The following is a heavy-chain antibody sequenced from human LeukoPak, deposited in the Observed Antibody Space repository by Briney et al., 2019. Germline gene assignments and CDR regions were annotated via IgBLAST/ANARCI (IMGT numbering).Heavy chain of an antibody. Sequence: KPSETLSLTCTVSGGSISSYYWSWIRQPPGKGLEWLGYIYHSGSTNYNPSLKSRVTISVDTSKNQFSLKLSSVTAADTAVYYCARDTLTMVRGVMRYYYGMDVWGQGTTVTVSS. CDR1: GGSISSYY. V-gene: IGHV4-59*01. CDR2: IYHSGST. D-gene: IGHD3-10*01. J-gene: IGHJ6*02. CDR3: ARDTLTMVRGVMRYYYGMDV.